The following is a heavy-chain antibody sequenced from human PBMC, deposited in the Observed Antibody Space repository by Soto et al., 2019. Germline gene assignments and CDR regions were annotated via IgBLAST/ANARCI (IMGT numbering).Heavy chain of an antibody. V-gene: IGHV4-59*12. CDR1: GGSISSYY. Sequence: SETLSLTCTVSGGSISSYYWSWIRQPPGKGLEWIGYIYYSGSTNYNPSLKSRVTISVDTSKNQFSLKLSSVTAADTAVYYCARDLAPDYDILTGYFNYYGMDVWDQGTTVTVSS. CDR3: ARDLAPDYDILTGYFNYYGMDV. J-gene: IGHJ6*02. CDR2: IYYSGST. D-gene: IGHD3-9*01.